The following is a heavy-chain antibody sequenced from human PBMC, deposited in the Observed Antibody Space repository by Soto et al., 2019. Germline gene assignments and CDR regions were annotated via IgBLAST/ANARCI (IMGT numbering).Heavy chain of an antibody. CDR3: ATGYYLRGRQPEYFDP. CDR1: GYTLTELS. D-gene: IGHD3-22*01. J-gene: IGHJ5*02. CDR2: VDPEDGET. Sequence: ASVKVSCKVSGYTLTELSMHWVRQAPGKGLEWMGGVDPEDGETIYAQKFQGRVTMTEYTSTDTAYMELSSLRSEDTAVYYCATGYYLRGRQPEYFDPWGQGTLVTVSS. V-gene: IGHV1-24*01.